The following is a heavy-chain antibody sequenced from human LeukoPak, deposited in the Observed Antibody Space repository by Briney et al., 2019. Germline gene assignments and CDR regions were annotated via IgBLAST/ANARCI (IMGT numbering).Heavy chain of an antibody. V-gene: IGHV3-30*04. Sequence: GGSLRLSCAASGFTFSTYAMHWVRQAPGKGLEWVAVIPYDGSNKYYADSVKGRFTISRDNAKNSLYLQMNSLRAEDTAVYYCARGTVTTFGVFDYWGQGTLVTVSS. CDR2: IPYDGSNK. D-gene: IGHD4-11*01. CDR1: GFTFSTYA. CDR3: ARGTVTTFGVFDY. J-gene: IGHJ4*02.